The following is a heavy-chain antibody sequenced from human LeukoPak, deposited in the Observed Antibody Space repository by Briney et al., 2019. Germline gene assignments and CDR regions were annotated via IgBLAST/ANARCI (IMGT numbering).Heavy chain of an antibody. CDR1: GFTFSSYE. CDR3: ARGLRYYDSSGYPEYFQH. Sequence: GGSLRLSCAASGFTFSSYEMNWVRQAPGKGXXXXXXXXXXXSTIYYADSVKGRFTISRDNAKNSLYLQMNSLRAEDTAVYYCARGLRYYDSSGYPEYFQHWGQGTLVTVSS. CDR2: XXXXXSTI. V-gene: IGHV3-48*03. J-gene: IGHJ1*01. D-gene: IGHD3-22*01.